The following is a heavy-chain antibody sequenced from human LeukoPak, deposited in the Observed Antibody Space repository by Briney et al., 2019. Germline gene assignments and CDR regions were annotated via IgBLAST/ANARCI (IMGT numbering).Heavy chain of an antibody. CDR3: AREEGSGSS. CDR1: GFTFSSYS. CDR2: ITGGSSTIT. D-gene: IGHD3-10*01. Sequence: GGSLRLSCAASGFTFSSYSMNWVRQAPGKGLEWLSYITGGSSTITYYADSVKGRFTISRDNAKNSLDLQMNSLRAEDTAVYYCAREEGSGSSWGQGTLVTVSS. V-gene: IGHV3-48*01. J-gene: IGHJ5*02.